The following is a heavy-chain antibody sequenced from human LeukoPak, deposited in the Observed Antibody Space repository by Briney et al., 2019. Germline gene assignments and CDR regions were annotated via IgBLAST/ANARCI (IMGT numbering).Heavy chain of an antibody. V-gene: IGHV4-34*01. D-gene: IGHD2-2*01. J-gene: IGHJ5*02. CDR3: ARWKSRLHGRTYCSSTSCWFDP. Sequence: SETLSLTCAVYGGSFSGYYWSWIRQPPGEGLEWIGEINHSGSTNYNPSLKSRVTISVDTSKNQFSLKLSSVTAADTAVYYCARWKSRLHGRTYCSSTSCWFDPWGQGTLVTVSS. CDR1: GGSFSGYY. CDR2: INHSGST.